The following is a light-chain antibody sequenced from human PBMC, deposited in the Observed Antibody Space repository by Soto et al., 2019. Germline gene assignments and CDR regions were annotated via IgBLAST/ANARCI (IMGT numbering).Light chain of an antibody. CDR2: DAS. CDR1: QSISTY. CDR3: PQSYRTTIT. Sequence: DIKFTQSPSPLSASVGDRVAITCLASQSISTYLNWYQQKPGKAPKILIYDASNLQSGVPPRFSGSGSGTDFTLTISSLKPEDVETSVCPQSYRTTITFGQGTRLEIK. V-gene: IGKV1-39*01. J-gene: IGKJ5*01.